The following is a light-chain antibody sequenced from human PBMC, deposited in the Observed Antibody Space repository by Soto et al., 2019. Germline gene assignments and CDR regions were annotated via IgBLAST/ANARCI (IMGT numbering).Light chain of an antibody. CDR2: SAS. V-gene: IGKV3-20*01. Sequence: EIVLTQSPGTLSLSPGERATLSCGASQRVTNNYLAWYQHKPGQAPRLLIYSASTRATGIPDRFSGSGSGTDFALTITRLELEDFVVYYCQQYGNTPRTFGQGTKLEIK. CDR1: QRVTNNY. J-gene: IGKJ2*01. CDR3: QQYGNTPRT.